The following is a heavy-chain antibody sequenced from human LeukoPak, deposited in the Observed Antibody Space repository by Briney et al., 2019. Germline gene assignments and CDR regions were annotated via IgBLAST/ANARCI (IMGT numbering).Heavy chain of an antibody. J-gene: IGHJ4*02. D-gene: IGHD3-10*01. CDR2: LNWNGDNT. Sequence: GGSLRLSCAASGFTFDDYGMSWVRQAPGKGLEWVSGLNWNGDNTGYADSVKGRFTISRDSAKNSLYLQMNSLRAEDTALYYCARDRYYRSGSQKPFEYWGQGTLVTVSS. CDR3: ARDRYYRSGSQKPFEY. V-gene: IGHV3-20*04. CDR1: GFTFDDYG.